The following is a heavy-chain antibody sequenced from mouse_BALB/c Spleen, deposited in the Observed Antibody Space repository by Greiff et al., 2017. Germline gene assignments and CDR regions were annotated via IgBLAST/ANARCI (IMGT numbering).Heavy chain of an antibody. J-gene: IGHJ4*01. CDR1: GFNIKDTY. Sequence: DVKLVESGAELVKPGASVKLSCTASGFNIKDTYMHWVKQRPEQGLEWIGRIDPANGNTKYDPKFQGKATITADTSSNTAYLQLSSLTSEDTAVYYCASGYYAMDYWGQGTSVTVSS. CDR3: ASGYYAMDY. CDR2: IDPANGNT. V-gene: IGHV14-3*02.